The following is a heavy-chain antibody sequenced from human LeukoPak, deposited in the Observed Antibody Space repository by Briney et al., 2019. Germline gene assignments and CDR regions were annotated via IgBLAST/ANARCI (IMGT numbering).Heavy chain of an antibody. V-gene: IGHV1-2*02. Sequence: AAVKVSCKASGYTFTGYYMHWVRQAPGQGLEWMGWINTNCGGTYYAQKFQGRVTMTRDTSISTAYMELRRLRSDDTAVYYCAALGYCSGGNWYPIWGGQGTLVAVCS. CDR1: GYTFTGYY. J-gene: IGHJ4*02. CDR3: AALGYCSGGNWYPIW. CDR2: INTNCGGT. D-gene: IGHD2-15*01.